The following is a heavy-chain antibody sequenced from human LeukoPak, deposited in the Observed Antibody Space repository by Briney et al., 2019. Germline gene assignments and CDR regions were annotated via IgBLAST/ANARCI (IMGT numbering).Heavy chain of an antibody. J-gene: IGHJ6*03. CDR1: GGTFSSYA. D-gene: IGHD3-16*01. Sequence: SVKVSCKASGGTFSSYAISWVRQAPGQGLEWMGGIIPTFGTTNYAQKFQGRVTITADESTGTAYMDLSSLRSEDTAVYYCARHLGGYYYYYMDVWGEGTTVTVSS. V-gene: IGHV1-69*13. CDR3: ARHLGGYYYYYMDV. CDR2: IIPTFGTT.